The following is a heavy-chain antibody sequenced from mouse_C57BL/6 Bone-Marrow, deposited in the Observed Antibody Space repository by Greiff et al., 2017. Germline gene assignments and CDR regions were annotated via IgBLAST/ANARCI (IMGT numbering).Heavy chain of an antibody. Sequence: EVMLVESGGGLVKPGGSLKLSCAASGFTFSDYGMHWVRQAPEKGLEWVAYISSGSSTIYYADTVMGRFTISRDNAKNTLFLQMTSLGSEDTAMYYCARGGDGYGMAYWGQGTLVTVAA. CDR3: ARGGDGYGMAY. CDR2: ISSGSSTI. CDR1: GFTFSDYG. J-gene: IGHJ3*01. D-gene: IGHD2-3*01. V-gene: IGHV5-17*01.